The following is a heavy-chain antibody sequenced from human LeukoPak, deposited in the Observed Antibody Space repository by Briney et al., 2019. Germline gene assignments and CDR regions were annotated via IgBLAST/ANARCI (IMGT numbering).Heavy chain of an antibody. V-gene: IGHV5-51*01. D-gene: IGHD2-2*01. CDR1: GYSFTSYW. J-gene: IGHJ5*02. CDR3: ARQDCSSTSCYFVNYNWFDP. CDR2: IYPGDSDT. Sequence: ESLKISCKGSGYSFTSYWIGWVRQMPGKGLEWMGIIYPGDSDTRYSPSFQGQVTISADKSISTAYLQWSSLKASDTAMYYCARQDCSSTSCYFVNYNWFDPWGQGTLVTVSS.